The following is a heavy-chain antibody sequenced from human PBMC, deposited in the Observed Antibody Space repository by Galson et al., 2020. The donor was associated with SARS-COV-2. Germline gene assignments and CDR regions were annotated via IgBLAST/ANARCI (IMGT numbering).Heavy chain of an antibody. CDR1: GFSLSHSGVG. V-gene: IGHV2-5*02. Sequence: SGPTLVKPTQPLTLTCTFPGFSLSHSGVGVGWIRQPPGKPLERLALIYWADDKRYSPSLKSRLTITKDTSKNQVVLTMTNMDPVDTATYYCAHVDTTMITKTRIFDYWGQGTLVTVSS. D-gene: IGHD5-18*01. J-gene: IGHJ4*02. CDR2: IYWADDK. CDR3: AHVDTTMITKTRIFDY.